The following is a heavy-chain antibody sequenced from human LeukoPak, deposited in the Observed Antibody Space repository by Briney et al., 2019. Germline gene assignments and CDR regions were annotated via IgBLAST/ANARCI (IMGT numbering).Heavy chain of an antibody. J-gene: IGHJ4*02. V-gene: IGHV3-48*02. D-gene: IGHD1-14*01. CDR3: VKDNPVLDQ. CDR2: ISTSTTTI. Sequence: PGGSLRLSCEASGFTFSSYSMNWVRQAPGKGLEWISYISTSTTTIYYANSVQGRFTISRDTSTNTLYLQMNSLREEDTAVYYCVKDNPVLDQWGQGTLVTVSS. CDR1: GFTFSSYS.